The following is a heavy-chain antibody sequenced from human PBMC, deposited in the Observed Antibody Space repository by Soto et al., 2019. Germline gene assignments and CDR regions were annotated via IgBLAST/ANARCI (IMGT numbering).Heavy chain of an antibody. J-gene: IGHJ3*02. Sequence: SETLSLTCTVSGGSISSYYWSWIRQPPGKGLEWIGYIYYSGSTNYNPSLKSRVTISVDTSKNQFSLKLSSVTAADTAVYYCARDPIAAAGTPMRAFDIWGQGTMVTVSS. D-gene: IGHD6-13*01. CDR1: GGSISSYY. V-gene: IGHV4-59*01. CDR2: IYYSGST. CDR3: ARDPIAAAGTPMRAFDI.